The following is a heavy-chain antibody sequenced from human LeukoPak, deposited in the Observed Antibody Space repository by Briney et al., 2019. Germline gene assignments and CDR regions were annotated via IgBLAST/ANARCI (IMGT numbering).Heavy chain of an antibody. V-gene: IGHV3-23*01. D-gene: IGHD2-8*02. CDR2: ISRSGEST. CDR1: GFTFSGFA. CDR3: ATYRQVLLPFES. Sequence: GGSLRLSCAASGFTFSGFAMSWIRQAPGKGLEWVSSISRSGESTFYADSVRGRFTISRDNSKNTVSLQMESLRAEDTALYYCATYRQVLLPFESWGQGTLVTVSS. J-gene: IGHJ4*02.